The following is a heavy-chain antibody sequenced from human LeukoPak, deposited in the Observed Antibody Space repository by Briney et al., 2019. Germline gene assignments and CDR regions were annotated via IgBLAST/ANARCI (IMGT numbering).Heavy chain of an antibody. CDR1: GGSISSYY. CDR2: IYTSGST. Sequence: SETLSLTCTVSGGSISSYYWSWIRQPAGKGLEWIGRIYTSGSTNYNPSLKSRVTMSVDTSKNQFSLKLSSVTAADTAVYYCARVSYSSGWYEIDPWGQGTLVTVSS. J-gene: IGHJ5*02. CDR3: ARVSYSSGWYEIDP. D-gene: IGHD6-19*01. V-gene: IGHV4-4*07.